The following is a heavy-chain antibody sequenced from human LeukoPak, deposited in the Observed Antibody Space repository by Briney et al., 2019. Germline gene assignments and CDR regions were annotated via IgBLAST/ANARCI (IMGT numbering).Heavy chain of an antibody. J-gene: IGHJ3*02. V-gene: IGHV1-46*01. CDR1: GYTFTSYY. CDR3: ARGGGTTFGVITVDAFDM. D-gene: IGHD3-3*01. Sequence: ASVKVSCKASGYTFTSYYMYWVRQAPGQGLQWMGIIDPSGDGTSYSQKFQGRVTMTRDTSTSTVYMELSSLRSEDTAVYYCARGGGTTFGVITVDAFDMWGQGTTVTVSS. CDR2: IDPSGDGT.